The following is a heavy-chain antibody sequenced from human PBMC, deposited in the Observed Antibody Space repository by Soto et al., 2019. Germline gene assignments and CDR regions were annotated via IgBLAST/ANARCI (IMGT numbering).Heavy chain of an antibody. V-gene: IGHV3-7*03. CDR3: ARERLWFGELEDNHFDY. CDR1: GFTFSSYW. CDR2: IKQDESEK. Sequence: GGSLRLSCAASGFTFSSYWMSWVRQAPGKGLEWVANIKQDESEKYYVDCVKGRFTTPRDNAKNSLYLQMNSLRAEDTAVYYCARERLWFGELEDNHFDYWGQGTLVTVSS. J-gene: IGHJ4*02. D-gene: IGHD3-10*01.